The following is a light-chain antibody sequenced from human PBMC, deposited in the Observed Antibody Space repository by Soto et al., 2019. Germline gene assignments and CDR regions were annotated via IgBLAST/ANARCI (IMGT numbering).Light chain of an antibody. Sequence: DVQMSQSPSSLSASVGDRVTITCRASQRISTYLHWFQQKPGKAPKLLIYAASNLQSGVPSRFSGSGSGTDVALIISSLQHEDFATYYYQQSYCTPRTFGQGTKVEIK. CDR3: QQSYCTPRT. V-gene: IGKV1-39*01. CDR2: AAS. CDR1: QRISTY. J-gene: IGKJ1*01.